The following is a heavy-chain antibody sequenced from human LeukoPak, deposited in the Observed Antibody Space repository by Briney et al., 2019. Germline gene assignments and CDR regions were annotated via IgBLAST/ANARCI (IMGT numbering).Heavy chain of an antibody. CDR2: INSDGSST. CDR1: GFTVSSNY. V-gene: IGHV3-74*01. D-gene: IGHD1-26*01. J-gene: IGHJ4*02. CDR3: VSRWELLH. Sequence: GGSLRLSCAASGFTVSSNYMSWVRQAPGKGLVWVSRINSDGSSTDYVDSVKGRFTISRGSARNTVYLQMNSLRAEDTAVYYCVSRWELLHWGQGTLVTVSS.